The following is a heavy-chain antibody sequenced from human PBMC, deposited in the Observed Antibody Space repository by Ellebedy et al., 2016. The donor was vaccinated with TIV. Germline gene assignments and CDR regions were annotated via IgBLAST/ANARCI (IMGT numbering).Heavy chain of an antibody. J-gene: IGHJ4*02. V-gene: IGHV1-69*13. CDR2: IIPIFGTA. D-gene: IGHD5-18*01. CDR1: GYTFSSYA. CDR3: ARDGEDTAMPYTVGEGY. Sequence: ASVKVSCKASGYTFSSYAISWVRQAPGQGLEWMGGIIPIFGTANYAQKFQGRVTITVDESTSTAYMELSSLRSEDTAVYYCARDGEDTAMPYTVGEGYWGQGTLVTVSS.